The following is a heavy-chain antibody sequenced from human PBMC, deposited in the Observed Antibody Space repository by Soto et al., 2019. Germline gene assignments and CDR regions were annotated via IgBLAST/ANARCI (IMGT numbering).Heavy chain of an antibody. Sequence: PGGSKRVSCAAAGCTISSYARKWVRKDTGKGLEWVSLIGESGTPAYYADSVKGRFTISRDNSGNTLFLEMYSLRAEDTAVYYCARYIPGVRYYGMDVWGQGTTVTVSS. D-gene: IGHD2-2*01. CDR1: GCTISSYA. CDR3: ARYIPGVRYYGMDV. J-gene: IGHJ6*02. CDR2: IGESGTPA. V-gene: IGHV3-23*01.